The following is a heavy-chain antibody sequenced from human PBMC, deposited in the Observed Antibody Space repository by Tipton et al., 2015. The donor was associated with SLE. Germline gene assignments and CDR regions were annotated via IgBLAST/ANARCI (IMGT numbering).Heavy chain of an antibody. CDR2: IYQSGST. Sequence: TLSLTCTVSGYSIRSGYYWGWIRQSPGKGLEWIGSIYQSGSTYYKPSLRSRVTISVDTSKSQFSLRLSSVTAADTAVYYCARRGIAAAGVDYWGQGTLVTVSS. CDR1: GYSIRSGYY. D-gene: IGHD6-13*01. J-gene: IGHJ4*02. CDR3: ARRGIAAAGVDY. V-gene: IGHV4-38-2*02.